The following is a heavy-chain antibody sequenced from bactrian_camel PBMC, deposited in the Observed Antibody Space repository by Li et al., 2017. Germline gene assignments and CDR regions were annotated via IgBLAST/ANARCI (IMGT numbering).Heavy chain of an antibody. CDR3: AVDRGTGCKFRAGTAY. J-gene: IGHJ4*01. CDR2: RDSDGGA. D-gene: IGHD6*01. V-gene: IGHV3S6*01. CDR1: GYTKRRGC. Sequence: HVQLVESGGGSVQVGGSLRLSCVISGYTKRRGCMGWFRQAPGKEREGVASRDSDGGANYADSVKGRFTISRDNATNTLYLQMNSLKPEDTGTYYCAVDRGTGCKFRAGTAYWGQGTQVTVS.